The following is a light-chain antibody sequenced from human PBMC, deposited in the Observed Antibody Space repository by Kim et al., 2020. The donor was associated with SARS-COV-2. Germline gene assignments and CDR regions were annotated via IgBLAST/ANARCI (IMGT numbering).Light chain of an antibody. Sequence: DIQMTQSPFSLSASVGDRVTITCRASQGIRHDLSWYQQKPGKAPKRLIYSASSLQSGVPPRFSGSGSETEFTLTISSLQPEDFATYFCLQHNTYPPTFGQGTKVDIK. CDR1: QGIRHD. V-gene: IGKV1-17*01. J-gene: IGKJ1*01. CDR2: SAS. CDR3: LQHNTYPPT.